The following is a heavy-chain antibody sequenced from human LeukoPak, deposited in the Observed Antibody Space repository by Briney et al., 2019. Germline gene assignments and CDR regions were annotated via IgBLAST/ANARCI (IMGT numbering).Heavy chain of an antibody. J-gene: IGHJ4*02. D-gene: IGHD3-22*01. CDR2: ISGSGSMT. CDR1: GITFRIYA. CDR3: AKRGVVIRVILVGFHKEAYYFDS. Sequence: GGSLRLSCAGSGITFRIYAMTWVRQAPGKGLEWVSAISGSGSMTYYADSVKGRFTISRDKSNNTLYLQMNSLRAEDTAVYFCAKRGVVIRVILVGFHKEAYYFDSWGQGALVTVSS. V-gene: IGHV3-23*01.